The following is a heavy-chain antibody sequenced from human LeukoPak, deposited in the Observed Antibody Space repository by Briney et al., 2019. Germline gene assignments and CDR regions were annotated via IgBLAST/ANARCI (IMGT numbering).Heavy chain of an antibody. J-gene: IGHJ4*02. CDR1: GFTLSSSW. CDR3: ATYYYGSGSSTKVDY. CDR2: INEDGSEK. Sequence: GGSLRLSCAASGFTLSSSWMSWVRQAPGKGLEWVANINEDGSEKYYVDSVKGRFTISRDNAENSLYLQMNSLRAEDTAVYYCATYYYGSGSSTKVDYWGQGTLVTVSS. D-gene: IGHD3-10*01. V-gene: IGHV3-7*01.